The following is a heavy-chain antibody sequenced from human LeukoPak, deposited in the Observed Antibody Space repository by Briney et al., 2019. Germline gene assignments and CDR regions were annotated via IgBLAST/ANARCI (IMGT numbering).Heavy chain of an antibody. CDR1: GGSISSSSYY. D-gene: IGHD1-26*01. Sequence: PSETLSLTCTVSGGSISSSSYYWGWIRQPPGKGLEWIGSIYYSGSTYYNPSLKSRVTISVDTSKNQFSLKLSSVTAADTAVYYCARVRYSGSYYFDYWGQGTLVTVSS. CDR2: IYYSGST. J-gene: IGHJ4*02. CDR3: ARVRYSGSYYFDY. V-gene: IGHV4-39*01.